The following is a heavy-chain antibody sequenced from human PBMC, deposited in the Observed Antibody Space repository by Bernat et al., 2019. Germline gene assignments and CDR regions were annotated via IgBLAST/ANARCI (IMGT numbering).Heavy chain of an antibody. CDR2: IKSDGSEK. CDR3: ARASSYSGTYETRNYFDS. J-gene: IGHJ4*02. CDR1: GFTFSTFW. V-gene: IGHV3-7*01. Sequence: EVQLVESGGGLVQPGGSLRLSCAASGFTFSTFWMTWVRQAPGKGLEWVANIKSDGSEKYYVDSVKGRFTISRDNGRDSLYLQMNSLRAEDTAVYYCARASSYSGTYETRNYFDSWGQGTLVTVSS. D-gene: IGHD1-26*01.